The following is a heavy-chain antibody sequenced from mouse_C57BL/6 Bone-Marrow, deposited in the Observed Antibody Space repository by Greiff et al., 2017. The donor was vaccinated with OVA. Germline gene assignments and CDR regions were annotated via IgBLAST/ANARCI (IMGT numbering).Heavy chain of an antibody. CDR1: GYTFTSYW. CDR3: ARDLLLWVRQVYFDY. J-gene: IGHJ2*01. CDR2: IHPNSGST. Sequence: VQLQQPGAELVKPGASVKLSCKASGYTFTSYWMHWVKQRPGQGLEWIGMIHPNSGSTNYNEKFKSKATLTVDKSSSTAYMQLSSLTSEDSAVYYGARDLLLWVRQVYFDYWGQGTTLTVSS. V-gene: IGHV1-64*01. D-gene: IGHD2-14*01.